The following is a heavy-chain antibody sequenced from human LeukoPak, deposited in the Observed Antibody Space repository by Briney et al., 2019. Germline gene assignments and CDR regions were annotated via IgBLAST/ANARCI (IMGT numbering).Heavy chain of an antibody. CDR3: ASRLYCSGGSCYSGWFDP. V-gene: IGHV4-59*12. CDR1: GGSISSYY. J-gene: IGHJ5*02. Sequence: PSETLSLTCTVSGGSISSYYWSWIRQPPGKGLEWIGYIYHNGSTYYNPSLKSRVTISVDRSKNQFSLKLSSVTAADAAVYYCASRLYCSGGSCYSGWFDPWGQGTLVTVSS. CDR2: IYHNGST. D-gene: IGHD2-15*01.